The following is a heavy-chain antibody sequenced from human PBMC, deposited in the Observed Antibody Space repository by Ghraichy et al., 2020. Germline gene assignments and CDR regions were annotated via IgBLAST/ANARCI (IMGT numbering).Heavy chain of an antibody. Sequence: ASVKVSCKASGYTFTGYYMHWVRQAPGQGLEWMGWINPNSGGTNYAQKFQGRVTMTRDTSISTAYMELSRLRSDDTAVYYCAREGYCSGGSCYAIFDYWGQGTLVTVSS. D-gene: IGHD2-15*01. V-gene: IGHV1-2*02. CDR3: AREGYCSGGSCYAIFDY. CDR1: GYTFTGYY. J-gene: IGHJ4*02. CDR2: INPNSGGT.